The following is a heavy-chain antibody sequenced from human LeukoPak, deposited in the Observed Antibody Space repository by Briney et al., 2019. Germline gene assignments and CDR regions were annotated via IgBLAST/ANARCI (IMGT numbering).Heavy chain of an antibody. V-gene: IGHV3-53*01. CDR1: GFTVSYNY. CDR2: IYRGGST. J-gene: IGHJ3*02. D-gene: IGHD3-10*01. CDR3: ARGSYGSGNYYIGDAFDM. Sequence: PGGSLRLSCAASGFTVSYNYMSWVRQAPGKGLEWVSTIYRGGSTYYAGSVKGRFTISRDNSKNTVYLQMNSPRDEDTAVYYCARGSYGSGNYYIGDAFDMWGQGTMVTVSS.